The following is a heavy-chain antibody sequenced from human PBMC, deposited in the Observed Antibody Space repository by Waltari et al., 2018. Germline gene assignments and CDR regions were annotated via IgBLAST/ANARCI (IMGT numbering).Heavy chain of an antibody. CDR1: GFTFSSYA. CDR2: ISGSGGST. D-gene: IGHD2-21*02. CDR3: AKDDASLIVVVTSAFDY. J-gene: IGHJ4*02. Sequence: EVQLLESGGGLVQPGGSLRLSCAASGFTFSSYAMRWVRQAPGEGLEWVSAISGSGGSTYYADSVKGRFTISRDNSKNTLYLQMNSLRAEDTAVYYCAKDDASLIVVVTSAFDYWGQGTLVTVSS. V-gene: IGHV3-23*01.